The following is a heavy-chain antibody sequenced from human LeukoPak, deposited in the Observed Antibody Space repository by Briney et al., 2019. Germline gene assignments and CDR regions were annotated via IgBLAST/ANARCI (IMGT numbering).Heavy chain of an antibody. CDR3: AKDPVLRYFDWLPDY. J-gene: IGHJ4*02. Sequence: PGGSLRLSCAASGFTFDDYAMHWVRQAPGKGLEWVSAISGSGGSTYYADSVKGRFTISRDNSKNTLYLQMNSLRAEDTAVYYCAKDPVLRYFDWLPDYWGQGTLVTVSS. CDR2: ISGSGGST. D-gene: IGHD3-9*01. V-gene: IGHV3-23*01. CDR1: GFTFDDYA.